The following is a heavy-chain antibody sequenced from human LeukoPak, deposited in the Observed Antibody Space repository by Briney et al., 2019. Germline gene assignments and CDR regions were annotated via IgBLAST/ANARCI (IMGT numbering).Heavy chain of an antibody. CDR3: AKGRNDPSGYCFDY. CDR1: GFTFSSYG. V-gene: IGHV3-30*18. J-gene: IGHJ4*02. D-gene: IGHD1-1*01. Sequence: GRSLRLSCAASGFTFSSYGMHWHRQAPGKGLEWVALISYDGSHKYYADSIKGRFTISRDKSKNTLYLQMNSLRVEDTAVYYCAKGRNDPSGYCFDYWGPGTLVTVSS. CDR2: ISYDGSHK.